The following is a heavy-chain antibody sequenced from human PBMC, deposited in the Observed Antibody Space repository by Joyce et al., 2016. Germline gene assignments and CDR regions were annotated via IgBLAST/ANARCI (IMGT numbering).Heavy chain of an antibody. V-gene: IGHV3-21*06. D-gene: IGHD2-15*01. CDR1: GFTFSNFT. J-gene: IGHJ2*01. CDR2: ISTGSTSM. CDR3: AREGSYFDL. Sequence: EVQLVESGGGLVKPGGSLPLSCAASGFTFSNFTMNWVRQAPGKGLGWVSSISTGSTSMFYADSVKGRFTISRDNAKNSLFLQMNSLRAEDTAVYYCAREGSYFDLWGRGTLVTVSS.